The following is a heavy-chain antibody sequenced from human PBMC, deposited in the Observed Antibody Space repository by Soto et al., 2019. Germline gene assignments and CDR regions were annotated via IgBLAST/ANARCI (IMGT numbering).Heavy chain of an antibody. CDR2: IHHSGSI. V-gene: IGHV4-30-4*08. Sequence: QVQLQQSGPGLVKPSQTLSLTCTVSGDSISSDYYHWTWIRQSPGKGLEWIGYIHHSGSILYNPSLKSRVTISVDTSKNQFSLHLTSVTAADTAVYFCAREDDGGDSLDVWGQGTTVTVSS. J-gene: IGHJ6*02. CDR1: GDSISSDYYH. CDR3: AREDDGGDSLDV. D-gene: IGHD2-21*02.